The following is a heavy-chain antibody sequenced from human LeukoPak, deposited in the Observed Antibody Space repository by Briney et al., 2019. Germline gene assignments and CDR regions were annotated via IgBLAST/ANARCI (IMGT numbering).Heavy chain of an antibody. CDR3: ARVGSIAAAGTPDY. J-gene: IGHJ4*02. CDR2: ISSSGNSR. V-gene: IGHV3-21*04. D-gene: IGHD6-13*01. CDR1: GFILSNYR. Sequence: GGSLRLSCAASGFILSNYRMNWVRQAPGKGLEWVSYISSSGNSREYADSVKGRFTVSRDNAKNSLYLQMNSLRAEDTAVYYCARVGSIAAAGTPDYWGQGTLVTVSS.